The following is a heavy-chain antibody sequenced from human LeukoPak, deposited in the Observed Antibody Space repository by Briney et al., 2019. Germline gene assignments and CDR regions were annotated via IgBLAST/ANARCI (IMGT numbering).Heavy chain of an antibody. CDR2: IYYSGST. V-gene: IGHV4-61*08. CDR1: GGSISSGDYY. D-gene: IGHD4-11*01. Sequence: SSGTLSLTCTVSGGSISSGDYYWSWIRQPPGKGLEWIGYIYYSGSTNYNPSLKSRVTISVDTSKNQFSLKLSSVTAADTAVYYCARGRNSNGPLLRFDPWGQGTLVTVSS. J-gene: IGHJ5*02. CDR3: ARGRNSNGPLLRFDP.